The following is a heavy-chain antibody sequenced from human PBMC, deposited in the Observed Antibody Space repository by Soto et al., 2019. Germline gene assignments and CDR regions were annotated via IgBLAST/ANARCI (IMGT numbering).Heavy chain of an antibody. D-gene: IGHD6-13*01. J-gene: IGHJ6*02. CDR2: IWYDGSNK. CDR3: ARDLASIAAAGFGPEYYGMDV. V-gene: IGHV3-33*01. CDR1: GLTFSSYG. Sequence: GGSMRLSCAASGLTFSSYGMHWVRQAPGKGLEWVAVIWYDGSNKYYADSVKGRFTISRDNSKNTLYLQMNSLRAEDTAVYYCARDLASIAAAGFGPEYYGMDVWGQGTTVTVSS.